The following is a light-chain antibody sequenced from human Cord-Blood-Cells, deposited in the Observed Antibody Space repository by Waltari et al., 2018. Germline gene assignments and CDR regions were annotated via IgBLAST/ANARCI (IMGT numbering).Light chain of an antibody. Sequence: QSALTQPASVSGSPGQSITISCPGTSSDVGRYNLFSWYQQHPGKAPKLMIYEGSKRPSGVSNRFSGSKSGNTASLTISGLQAEDEADYYCCSYAGSSTFVFGTGTKVTVL. CDR3: CSYAGSSTFV. J-gene: IGLJ1*01. CDR2: EGS. V-gene: IGLV2-23*01. CDR1: SSDVGRYNL.